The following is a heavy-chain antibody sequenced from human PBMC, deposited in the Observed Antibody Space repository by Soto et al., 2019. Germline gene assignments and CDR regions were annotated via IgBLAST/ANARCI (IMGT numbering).Heavy chain of an antibody. D-gene: IGHD3-22*01. CDR1: GGSISSGDYY. CDR3: ARAQPLHYYDSSGYSTPNGMDV. J-gene: IGHJ6*02. CDR2: IYYSGST. Sequence: SEPLSLTCTVSGGSISSGDYYWSWIRQPPGKDLECIGYIYYSGSTYYSPSLKSRVTISVDTSKNQFSLKLSSVTAADTAVYYCARAQPLHYYDSSGYSTPNGMDVWGQGTTVTVSS. V-gene: IGHV4-30-4*01.